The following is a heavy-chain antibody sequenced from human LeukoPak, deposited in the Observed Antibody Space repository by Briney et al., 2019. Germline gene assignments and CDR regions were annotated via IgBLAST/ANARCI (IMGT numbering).Heavy chain of an antibody. CDR2: IGGDGNT. Sequence: WGSLRLSCAASGFIFPNYAMTWVRQTPGKGLEWVSAIGGDGNTYYADSVEGRFSISRDNSESTLYLYVNSLRDEDTAIYHCAKGGIGEGGLHNWGQGTLVTVSS. V-gene: IGHV3-23*01. CDR1: GFIFPNYA. J-gene: IGHJ4*02. CDR3: AKGGIGEGGLHN. D-gene: IGHD2-15*01.